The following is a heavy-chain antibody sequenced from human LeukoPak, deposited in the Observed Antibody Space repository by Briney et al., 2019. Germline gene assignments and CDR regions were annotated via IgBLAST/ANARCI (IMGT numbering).Heavy chain of an antibody. J-gene: IGHJ4*02. Sequence: GSLRLSCAASGFSFSDYTMNWVRRAPGKGLEFVSGISSTGSYIYSADSVKGRFTISRDNAKNALYLQMNSLSADDTAVYYCAKGPRIITIFGVVMSYYFDYWGQGTLVTVSS. CDR2: ISSTGSYI. D-gene: IGHD3-3*01. V-gene: IGHV3-21*01. CDR3: AKGPRIITIFGVVMSYYFDY. CDR1: GFSFSDYT.